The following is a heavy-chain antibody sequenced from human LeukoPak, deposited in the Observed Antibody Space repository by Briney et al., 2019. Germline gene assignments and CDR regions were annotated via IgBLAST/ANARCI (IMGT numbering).Heavy chain of an antibody. CDR3: AGRIMIFGDHPKDFDY. V-gene: IGHV4-59*12. CDR2: VSYSGST. D-gene: IGHD3/OR15-3a*01. J-gene: IGHJ4*02. CDR1: GGSISGYY. Sequence: SETLSLTCTVSGGSISGYYWSWIRQPPGKGLEWIAYVSYSGSTDYNPSLKGRVTISVDKSKNQFSLKLSSVTAADTAVYYCAGRIMIFGDHPKDFDYWGQGTLVTVSS.